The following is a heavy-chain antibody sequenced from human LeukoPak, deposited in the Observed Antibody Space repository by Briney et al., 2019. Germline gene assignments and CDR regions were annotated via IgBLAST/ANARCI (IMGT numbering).Heavy chain of an antibody. CDR3: ARTTRYCSGGSCPNWFDP. CDR2: LYNSGTT. D-gene: IGHD2-15*01. Sequence: PSETLSLTCTVSGGSINTYYWSWIRQPPGKGLEWIGYLYNSGTTNYNPSLKSRVSISGDTSKNQFSLKLSSVTAADTAVYYCARTTRYCSGGSCPNWFDPWGQGTLVTVSS. V-gene: IGHV4-59*01. J-gene: IGHJ5*02. CDR1: GGSINTYY.